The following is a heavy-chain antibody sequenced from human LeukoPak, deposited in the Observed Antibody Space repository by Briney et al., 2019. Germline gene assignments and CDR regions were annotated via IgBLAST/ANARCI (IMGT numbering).Heavy chain of an antibody. D-gene: IGHD3-9*01. V-gene: IGHV3-21*01. CDR3: ARDRSIRYFDWSPYFDY. J-gene: IGHJ4*02. Sequence: GGSLRLSFSASGFTFSSYSMNWVRQAPGKGLEWVSSISISSSYIYYADSVRGRLTISRDNAKNALYLQMNSLRAEDTAVYYCARDRSIRYFDWSPYFDYWGQGTLVTVSS. CDR2: ISISSSYI. CDR1: GFTFSSYS.